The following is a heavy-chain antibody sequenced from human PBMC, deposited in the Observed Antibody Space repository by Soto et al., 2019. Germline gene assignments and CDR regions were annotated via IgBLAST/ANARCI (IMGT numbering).Heavy chain of an antibody. D-gene: IGHD3-16*01. CDR2: VFYTGSP. CDR1: GASINSNVHY. V-gene: IGHV4-39*01. J-gene: IGHJ4*02. CDR3: ARHPFGGYAFDS. Sequence: ETLSLTCTVSGASINSNVHYWGWVRQSPGKGLEWIASVFYTGSPYHNPSLESRVSISVDTSDNQFSLKVTSVTAADTGIYDCARHPFGGYAFDSWGQGTLVTVSS.